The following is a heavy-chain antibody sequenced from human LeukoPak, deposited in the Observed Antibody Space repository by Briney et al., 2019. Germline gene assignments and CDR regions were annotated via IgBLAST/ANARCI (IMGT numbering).Heavy chain of an antibody. J-gene: IGHJ4*02. V-gene: IGHV1-69*04. Sequence: SVKVSCKASGGTFSSYAISWVRQVPGQGLEWMGRIIPILGIANYAQKFQGRVTITADKSTSTAYMELSSLRSEDTAVYYCARESHIVVVTAIRSFDYWGQGTLVTVSS. CDR3: ARESHIVVVTAIRSFDY. D-gene: IGHD2-21*02. CDR2: IIPILGIA. CDR1: GGTFSSYA.